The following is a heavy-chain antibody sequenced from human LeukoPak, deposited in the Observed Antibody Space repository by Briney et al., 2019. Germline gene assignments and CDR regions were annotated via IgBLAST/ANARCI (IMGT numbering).Heavy chain of an antibody. Sequence: SVKVSCKASGGTFSSYAISWVRQAPGQGLEWMGRIIPIFGTANYAQKFQGRVTITTNESTSTAYMELSSLRSEDTAVYYCARRMYSSTGYYYMDVWGKGTTVTVSS. CDR3: ARRMYSSTGYYYMDV. V-gene: IGHV1-69*05. CDR1: GGTFSSYA. J-gene: IGHJ6*03. CDR2: IIPIFGTA. D-gene: IGHD6-13*01.